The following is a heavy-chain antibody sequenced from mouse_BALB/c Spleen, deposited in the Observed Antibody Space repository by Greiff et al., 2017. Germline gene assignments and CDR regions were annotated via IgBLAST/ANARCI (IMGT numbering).Heavy chain of an antibody. D-gene: IGHD4-1*01. CDR2: INPSSGYT. CDR1: GYTFTSYT. V-gene: IGHV1-4*02. CDR3: ARGLDWDGAMDY. Sequence: VQLQQSAAELARPGASVKMSCKASGYTFTSYTMHWVKQRPGQGLEWIGYINPSSGYTEYNQKFKDKTTLTADKSSSTAYMQLSSLTSEDSAVYYCARGLDWDGAMDYWGQGTSVTVSS. J-gene: IGHJ4*01.